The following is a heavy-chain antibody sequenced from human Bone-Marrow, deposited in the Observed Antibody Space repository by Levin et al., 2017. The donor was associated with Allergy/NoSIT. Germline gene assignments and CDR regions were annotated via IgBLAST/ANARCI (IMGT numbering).Heavy chain of an antibody. V-gene: IGHV3-9*01. CDR2: ISWNSDPI. Sequence: GGSLRLSCAASGFRFNDYAMHWVRQAPGKGLEWVAGISWNSDPIGYADSVEGRFTISRDNVKNSLYLQMSSLRIEDTALYYCAKDTDYDSSGYRFDSWGQGTLVTVSS. CDR3: AKDTDYDSSGYRFDS. CDR1: GFRFNDYA. D-gene: IGHD3-22*01. J-gene: IGHJ4*02.